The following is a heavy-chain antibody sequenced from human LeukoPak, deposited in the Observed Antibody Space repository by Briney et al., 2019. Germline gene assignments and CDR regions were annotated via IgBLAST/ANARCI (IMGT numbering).Heavy chain of an antibody. V-gene: IGHV4-31*03. J-gene: IGHJ4*02. CDR3: ARGDGSGSQGFDY. D-gene: IGHD3-10*01. CDR1: GGSISSGGYY. CDR2: IYYSGST. Sequence: SQTLSLTRTVSGGSISSGGYYWSWIRQHPGKGLEWIGYIYYSGSTYYNPSLKSRVTISVDTSKNQFSLKLSSVTAADTAVYYCARGDGSGSQGFDYWGQGTLVTVSS.